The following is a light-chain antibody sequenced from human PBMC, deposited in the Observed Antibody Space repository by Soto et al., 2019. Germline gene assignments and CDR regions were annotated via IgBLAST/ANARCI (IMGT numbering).Light chain of an antibody. CDR3: QQYNSFWT. J-gene: IGKJ1*01. V-gene: IGKV1-39*01. CDR2: AAS. CDR1: QTISGY. Sequence: DIQMTQSPSSLSASAGDRVTITCRASQTISGYLNWYQQKPGKAPELLIYAASYLGNGVPSRFSGSGSGTYFTLTISSLQPEDLATYYCQQYNSFWTFGQGTKVEIK.